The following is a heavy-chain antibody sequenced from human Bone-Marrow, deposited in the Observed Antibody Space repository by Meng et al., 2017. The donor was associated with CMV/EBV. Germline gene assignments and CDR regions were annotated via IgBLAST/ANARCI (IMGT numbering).Heavy chain of an antibody. CDR2: INPNSGGT. CDR1: GYTFTGYY. CDR3: ARADYIAAAGDYYYGMDV. V-gene: IGHV1-2*02. Sequence: ASVKVSCKASGYTFTGYYMHWVRQAPGQGLEWMGWINPNSGGTNYAQKFQGRVTMTRDTSISTAYMELSRLRSDDTAVYYCARADYIAAAGDYYYGMDVWGQGTTVTVS. J-gene: IGHJ6*02. D-gene: IGHD6-13*01.